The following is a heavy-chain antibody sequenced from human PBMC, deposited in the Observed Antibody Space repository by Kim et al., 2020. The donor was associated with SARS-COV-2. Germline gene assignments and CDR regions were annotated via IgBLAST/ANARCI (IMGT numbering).Heavy chain of an antibody. D-gene: IGHD2-21*02. CDR3: AREGVVVTAIRMYYFDY. V-gene: IGHV1-46*01. Sequence: ASVKVSCKASGYTFTSYYMHWVRQAPGQGLEWMGIINPSGGSTSYAQKFQGRVTMTRDTSTSTVYMELSSLRSEDTAVYYCAREGVVVTAIRMYYFDYWGQGTLVTVSS. CDR2: INPSGGST. CDR1: GYTFTSYY. J-gene: IGHJ4*02.